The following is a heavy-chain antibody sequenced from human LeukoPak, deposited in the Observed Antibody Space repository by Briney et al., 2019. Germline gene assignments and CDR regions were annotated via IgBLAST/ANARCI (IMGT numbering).Heavy chain of an antibody. Sequence: SVKVSCKASGRTFISYAISWVRQASGQGLEWMGRIIPLLGIANYAQRFKGRVTITADKTTSTAYMVLRSEKPEDTGVCYCARDSSSWDRDDDYWGQGTLVSVSS. D-gene: IGHD6-13*01. CDR1: GRTFISYA. CDR3: ARDSSSWDRDDDY. CDR2: IIPLLGIA. J-gene: IGHJ4*02. V-gene: IGHV1-69*04.